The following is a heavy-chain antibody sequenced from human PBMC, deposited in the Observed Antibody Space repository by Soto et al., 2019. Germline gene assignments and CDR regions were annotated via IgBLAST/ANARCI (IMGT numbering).Heavy chain of an antibody. CDR1: GFTFSSYA. CDR3: AYDSLAGSSWNWFDP. D-gene: IGHD6-13*01. V-gene: IGHV3-23*01. CDR2: ISGSGGST. Sequence: GGSLRLSCAASGFTFSSYAMSWVRQAPGKGLEWVSAISGSGGSTYYADSVKGRFTISRDNSKNTLYLQMNRLRAEDTAVSDCAYDSLAGSSWNWFDPWGQGTLVTVSS. J-gene: IGHJ5*02.